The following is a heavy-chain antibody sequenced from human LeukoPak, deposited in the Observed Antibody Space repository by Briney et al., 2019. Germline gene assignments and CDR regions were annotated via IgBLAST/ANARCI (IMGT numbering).Heavy chain of an antibody. CDR1: GGSISSGGYY. CDR2: IYYSGST. V-gene: IGHV4-31*03. Sequence: SQTLSLTCTVSGGSISSGGYYWSWIRQHPGKGLEWIGYIYYSGSTYYNPSLKSRVTISVDTSKNQFSLKLSFVTAADTAVYYCARAKQLDIVVVPAAGTEGYDYWGQGTLVTVSS. CDR3: ARAKQLDIVVVPAAGTEGYDY. J-gene: IGHJ4*02. D-gene: IGHD2-2*01.